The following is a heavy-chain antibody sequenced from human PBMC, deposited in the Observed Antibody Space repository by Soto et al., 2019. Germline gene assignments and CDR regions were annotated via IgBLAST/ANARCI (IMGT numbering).Heavy chain of an antibody. CDR1: GGTFSSYT. CDR2: IIPILGIA. J-gene: IGHJ3*02. CDR3: ARESSYCGGDCPRAAFDI. Sequence: SVKVSCKASGGTFSSYTISWVRQAPGQGLEWMGRIIPILGIANYAQKFQGRVTITADKSTSTAYMELSSLRSEDTAVYYCARESSYCGGDCPRAAFDIWGQGTMVPVSS. D-gene: IGHD2-21*01. V-gene: IGHV1-69*04.